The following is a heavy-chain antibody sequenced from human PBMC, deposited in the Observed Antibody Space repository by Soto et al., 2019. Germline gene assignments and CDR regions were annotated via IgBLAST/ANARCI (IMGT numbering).Heavy chain of an antibody. D-gene: IGHD6-13*01. CDR2: ISASNDNT. J-gene: IGHJ6*02. Sequence: GASVKVSCKASGYTITSYDISWGRQAPGRGSEWIGWISASNDNTNYAHKLQGRVKMTTDTSTNTAYKELWLLLTYVTAVDYCSRYHSSSWSEVGVYYYYGMDVWGQGTTVTVSS. V-gene: IGHV1-18*04. CDR1: GYTITSYD. CDR3: SRYHSSSWSEVGVYYYYGMDV.